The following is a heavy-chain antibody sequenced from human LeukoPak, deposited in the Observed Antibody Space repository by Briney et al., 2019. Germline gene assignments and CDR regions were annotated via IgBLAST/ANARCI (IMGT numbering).Heavy chain of an antibody. D-gene: IGHD4-23*01. V-gene: IGHV3-33*01. CDR2: IWYDGSYK. CDR1: GFTFSNYA. J-gene: IGHJ3*02. CDR3: ARGNSDAFDI. Sequence: GRSLKHSCAASGFTFSNYAMHWVRQAPGKGLEWMAIIWYDGSYKYYADSVKGRFTISRDNSKNTLYLQVNSLTAEDTAVYSCARGNSDAFDIWGHGTMVTVSP.